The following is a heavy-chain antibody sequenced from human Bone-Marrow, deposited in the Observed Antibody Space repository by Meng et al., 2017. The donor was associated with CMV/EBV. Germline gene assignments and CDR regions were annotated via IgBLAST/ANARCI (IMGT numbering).Heavy chain of an antibody. J-gene: IGHJ6*02. Sequence: GGSLRLSCAASGGTFSSYAISWVRQAPGQGLEWMGGIIPIFGTANYAQKFQGRVTITTDESTSTAYMELSSLRSEDTAVYYCARVVVPAVIMCGAGIDYYDGMDVWGQGTTVTVSS. D-gene: IGHD2-2*02. V-gene: IGHV1-69*05. CDR3: ARVVVPAVIMCGAGIDYYDGMDV. CDR2: IIPIFGTA. CDR1: GGTFSSYA.